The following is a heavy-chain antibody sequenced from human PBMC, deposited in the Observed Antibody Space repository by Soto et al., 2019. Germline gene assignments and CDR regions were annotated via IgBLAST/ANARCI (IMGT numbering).Heavy chain of an antibody. Sequence: SETLSLTCTVSGGSISSYYWNWIRQPPGKGLEWIGYIYYSGSTNYNPSLKSRVTISVDTSKNQFSLKLSSVTAADTAVYYCARDHYYYDSSGYYSYYYGMDVCGQGTTVTVYS. CDR3: ARDHYYYDSSGYYSYYYGMDV. V-gene: IGHV4-59*01. CDR2: IYYSGST. CDR1: GGSISSYY. D-gene: IGHD3-22*01. J-gene: IGHJ6*02.